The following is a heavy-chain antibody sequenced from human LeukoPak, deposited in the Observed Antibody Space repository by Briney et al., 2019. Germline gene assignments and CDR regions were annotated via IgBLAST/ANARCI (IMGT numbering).Heavy chain of an antibody. CDR2: IIPIFGTA. V-gene: IGHV1-69*05. CDR1: GGTFSSYA. Sequence: GSSVKVSCKASGGTFSSYAISWVRRAPGQGLEWMGGIIPIFGTANYAQKFQGRVTITTDESTSTAYMELSSLRSEDTAVYYCARGGSGSWYSGWFDPWGQGTLVTVSS. CDR3: ARGGSGSWYSGWFDP. D-gene: IGHD6-13*01. J-gene: IGHJ5*02.